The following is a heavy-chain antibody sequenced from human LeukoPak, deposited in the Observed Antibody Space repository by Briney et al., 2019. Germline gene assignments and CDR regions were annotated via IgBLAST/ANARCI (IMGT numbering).Heavy chain of an antibody. D-gene: IGHD3-10*01. J-gene: IGHJ4*02. Sequence: ASVKVSCNASGYTFTSYGISWVRQAPGQGLEWMGWISAYNGNTNYAQKLQGRVTMTTDTSTSTAYMELRSLRSDDTAVYYCARKYYGSGVVYFDYWGQGTLVTVSS. V-gene: IGHV1-18*01. CDR2: ISAYNGNT. CDR1: GYTFTSYG. CDR3: ARKYYGSGVVYFDY.